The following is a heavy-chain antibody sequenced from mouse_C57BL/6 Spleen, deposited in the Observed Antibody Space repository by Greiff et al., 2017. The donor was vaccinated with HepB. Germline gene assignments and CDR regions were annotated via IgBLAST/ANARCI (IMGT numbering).Heavy chain of an antibody. V-gene: IGHV1-15*01. CDR1: GYTFTDYE. D-gene: IGHD6-1*01. J-gene: IGHJ4*01. Sequence: VKVQQSGAELVRPGASVTLSCKASGYTFTDYEIHWVKQTPVHGLEWIGAIDPETGGTAYNQKFKGKAILTADKSSSTAYMELRSLTSEDSAVYYCTRCSNYAMDYWGQGTSVTVSS. CDR2: IDPETGGT. CDR3: TRCSNYAMDY.